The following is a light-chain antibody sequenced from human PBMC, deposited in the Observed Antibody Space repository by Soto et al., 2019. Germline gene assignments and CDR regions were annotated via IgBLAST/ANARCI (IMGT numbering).Light chain of an antibody. CDR2: DIS. Sequence: DIQMTQSPSSLSASVGDRVTITCRASQSISSYLNWFQQKPGKAPKLLIYDISSLQSGVPSRFSGSGSGTDFTLTISSLQPEDFATYYCQQSNSTPLTFGGGTRVEIK. CDR3: QQSNSTPLT. CDR1: QSISSY. V-gene: IGKV1-39*01. J-gene: IGKJ4*01.